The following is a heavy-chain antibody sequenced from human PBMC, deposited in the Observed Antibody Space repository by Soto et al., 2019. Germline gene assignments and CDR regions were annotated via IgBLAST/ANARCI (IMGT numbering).Heavy chain of an antibody. J-gene: IGHJ5*02. V-gene: IGHV4-30-4*01. D-gene: IGHD4-17*01. Sequence: SEALSLTCAVSGGSSISRNYYWMWIRQPPGKGLEWIGYIYYSGSTYYNPSLKSRVTISVDTSKNQFSRKRSSVTAAYPDVYYGARVLINTATWCEPWGQGPLSTVSS. CDR2: IYYSGST. CDR1: GGSSISRNYY. CDR3: ARVLINTATWCEP.